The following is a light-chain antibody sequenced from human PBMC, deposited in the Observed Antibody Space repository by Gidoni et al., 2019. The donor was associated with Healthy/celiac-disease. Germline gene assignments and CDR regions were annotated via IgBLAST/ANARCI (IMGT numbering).Light chain of an antibody. CDR2: DAS. J-gene: IGKJ2*03. CDR1: QDISNY. Sequence: DIQMTQSPSSLSASVGDRVTITCQASQDISNYLNWYQQKPGKAPKLLIYDASNLETGVPSRFSGSGSGTDFTLTISSLQPEDIATYYCQQYDNFMYSFGQGTKLEIK. CDR3: QQYDNFMYS. V-gene: IGKV1-33*01.